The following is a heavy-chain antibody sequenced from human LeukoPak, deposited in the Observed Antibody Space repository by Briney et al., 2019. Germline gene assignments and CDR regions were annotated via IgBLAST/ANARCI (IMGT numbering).Heavy chain of an antibody. CDR3: VRGRGSYGWFDP. Sequence: GGSLRLSCAASGFTSSSYWMHWVRQVPGKGLVWVSRISGDGTARNYADSVKGRFAISRDDAKNTVDLQMNSLRGEDTAVYYCVRGRGSYGWFDPWGQGTLVTVSS. CDR1: GFTSSSYW. V-gene: IGHV3-74*01. CDR2: ISGDGTAR. J-gene: IGHJ5*02. D-gene: IGHD3-10*01.